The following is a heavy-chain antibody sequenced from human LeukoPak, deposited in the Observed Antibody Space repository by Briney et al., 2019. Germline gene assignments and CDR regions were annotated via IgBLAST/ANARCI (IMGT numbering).Heavy chain of an antibody. J-gene: IGHJ5*02. V-gene: IGHV4-59*01. CDR2: IYYSGST. CDR1: GGSISSYY. Sequence: SETLSLTCTVSGGSISSYYWSWIRQPPGKGLEWIGYIYYSGSTNYNPSLKSRVTISVDTSKNQFSLRLASVTAADTAVYYCTRGHPFDHWGQGTLVTVSS. CDR3: TRGHPFDH.